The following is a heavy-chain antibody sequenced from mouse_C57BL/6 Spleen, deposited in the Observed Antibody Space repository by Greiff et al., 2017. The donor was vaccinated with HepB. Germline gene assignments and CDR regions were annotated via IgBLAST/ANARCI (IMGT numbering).Heavy chain of an antibody. V-gene: IGHV1-26*01. J-gene: IGHJ2*01. CDR2: INPNNGGT. D-gene: IGHD1-1*01. CDR3: ARAVNYYGSTPDY. Sequence: VQLQQSGPELVKPGASVKISCKASGYTFTDYYMNWVKQSHGKSLEWIGDINPNNGGTSYNQKFKGKATLTVDKSSSTAYMELRSLTSEDSAVYYCARAVNYYGSTPDYWGQGTTLTVSS. CDR1: GYTFTDYY.